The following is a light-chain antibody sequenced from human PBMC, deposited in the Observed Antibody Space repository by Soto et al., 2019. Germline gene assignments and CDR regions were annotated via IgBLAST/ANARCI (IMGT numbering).Light chain of an antibody. CDR1: QSMSSY. CDR3: QQDETCSGT. CDR2: DAS. Sequence: QVTQSPSSLSASVGGIVTITCRASQSMSSYLNWYQQKPGEAPKLLIYDASALPRGVPSRFSGSGSGTKFTLTIASLQPDDFATYYCQQDETCSGTFGPGTRVDIK. V-gene: IGKV1-39*01. J-gene: IGKJ1*01.